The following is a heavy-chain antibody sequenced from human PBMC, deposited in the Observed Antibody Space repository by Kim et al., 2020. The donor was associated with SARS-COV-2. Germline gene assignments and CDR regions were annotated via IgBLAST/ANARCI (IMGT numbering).Heavy chain of an antibody. J-gene: IGHJ6*02. CDR3: ARGGGYDFWSGYYYHGMDV. CDR1: GYTFTSYD. D-gene: IGHD3-3*01. CDR2: MNPNSGNT. Sequence: ASVKVSCKASGYTFTSYDINWVRQATGQGLEWMGWMNPNSGNTGYAQKFQGRVTMTRNTSISTAYMELSSLRSEDTAVYYCARGGGYDFWSGYYYHGMDVWGQGTTVTVSS. V-gene: IGHV1-8*01.